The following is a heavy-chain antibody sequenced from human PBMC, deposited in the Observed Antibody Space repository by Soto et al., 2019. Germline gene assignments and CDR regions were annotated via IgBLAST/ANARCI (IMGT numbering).Heavy chain of an antibody. CDR2: INHSGST. V-gene: IGHV4-34*01. J-gene: IGHJ1*01. D-gene: IGHD2-8*01. CDR1: GGSFSGYY. Sequence: SETLSLTCAVYGGSFSGYYWSWIRQPPWKGLEWIGEINHSGSTNYNPSLKSRVTISVDTSKNQFSLKLSSVTAADTAVYYCARGNTKGAVLGPQPYWRHGTLVTVSS. CDR3: ARGNTKGAVLGPQPY.